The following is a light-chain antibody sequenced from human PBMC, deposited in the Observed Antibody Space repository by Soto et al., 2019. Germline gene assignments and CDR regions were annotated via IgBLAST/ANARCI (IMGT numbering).Light chain of an antibody. V-gene: IGKV1-5*01. CDR3: QQYSSYSKT. Sequence: DIQMTQSPSTLSASVGDRLTITCRASQSISSWLAWYQQRPGKAPKLLIFDAPSLESGVPSRFSGSGSGTEFTLTISSLQPDDFATYYCQQYSSYSKTFGQGTKVDIK. J-gene: IGKJ1*01. CDR1: QSISSW. CDR2: DAP.